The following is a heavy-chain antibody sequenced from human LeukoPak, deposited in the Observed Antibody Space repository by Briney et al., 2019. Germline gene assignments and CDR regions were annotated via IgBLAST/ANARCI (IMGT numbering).Heavy chain of an antibody. CDR2: TWYDGSNK. D-gene: IGHD3-10*01. CDR3: AKEYYYGSGSYYTKPYLFDY. J-gene: IGHJ4*02. CDR1: GFSFSSYG. Sequence: PGRSLRLSRAPSGFSFSSYGMHWVRQAPGKGLEWVAVTWYDGSNKYYADSVKGRFTISRDNSKNTLYLQMNILRAEDTAVYYCAKEYYYGSGSYYTKPYLFDYWGQGTLVTVSS. V-gene: IGHV3-33*06.